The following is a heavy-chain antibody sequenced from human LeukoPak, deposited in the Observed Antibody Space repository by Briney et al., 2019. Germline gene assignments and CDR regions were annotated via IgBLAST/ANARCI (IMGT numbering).Heavy chain of an antibody. CDR1: GYTFTSYG. Sequence: ASVKVSCKASGYTFTSYGISWVRQAPGQGLEWMGWISAYNGNTDYAQKFQGRVTMTTDTSTSTAYMELRSLRSDDTAVYYCARDAREVLLWFGEFFPWGQGTLVTVSS. CDR3: ARDAREVLLWFGEFFP. V-gene: IGHV1-18*01. CDR2: ISAYNGNT. D-gene: IGHD3-10*01. J-gene: IGHJ5*02.